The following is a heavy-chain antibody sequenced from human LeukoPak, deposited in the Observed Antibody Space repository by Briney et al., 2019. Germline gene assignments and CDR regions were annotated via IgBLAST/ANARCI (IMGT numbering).Heavy chain of an antibody. J-gene: IGHJ4*02. CDR2: IIPILGIA. CDR3: AREAGYDSSGSYFDY. D-gene: IGHD3-22*01. CDR1: GYTFTSYY. Sequence: SVTVSFKASGYTFTSYYMHWVRQAPGQGLEWMGRIIPILGIANYAQKFQGRVTITADKSTSTAYMELSSLRSEDTAVYYCAREAGYDSSGSYFDYWGQGTLVTVSS. V-gene: IGHV1-69*04.